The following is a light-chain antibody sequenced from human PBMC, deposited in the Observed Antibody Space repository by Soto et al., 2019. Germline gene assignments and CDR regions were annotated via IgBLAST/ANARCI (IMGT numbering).Light chain of an antibody. V-gene: IGLV1-47*01. CDR1: SSNIGSNY. CDR3: AAWDDSLSAHYV. CDR2: RNN. Sequence: QSVLTQPPSASGTPGQGVTISCSGSSSNIGSNYVYWYQQLPGTAPKLLIYRNNQRPSGVPDRFSGSKSGTSASLAISGLLSEDEADYYCAAWDDSLSAHYVFGTGTKVTVL. J-gene: IGLJ1*01.